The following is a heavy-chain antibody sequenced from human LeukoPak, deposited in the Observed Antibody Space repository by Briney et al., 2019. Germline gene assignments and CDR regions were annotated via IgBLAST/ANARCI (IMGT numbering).Heavy chain of an antibody. CDR2: IAGSDTRT. CDR3: TTLGYHLDS. Sequence: GGALRLSCAASGFAFSAYEMNWVRQAPGKGLEWVSYIAGSDTRTYYADPVKGRFTISRDNTKNSLYLQMNSLRAEDSGLYYCTTLGYHLDSWGQGTLVTVSS. V-gene: IGHV3-48*03. J-gene: IGHJ4*02. D-gene: IGHD3-22*01. CDR1: GFAFSAYE.